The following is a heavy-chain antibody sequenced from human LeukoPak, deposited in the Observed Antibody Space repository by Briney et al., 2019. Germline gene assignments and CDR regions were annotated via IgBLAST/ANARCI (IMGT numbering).Heavy chain of an antibody. V-gene: IGHV1-69*13. CDR1: GGTFSSYA. D-gene: IGHD6-13*01. Sequence: SVKVSCKASGGTFSSYAISWVRQAPGQGLEWMGGIIPIFGTANYAQKFQGRVTITADESTSTAYMELSSLRAEDTAVYYCARADLAAAGYFDYWGQGTLVTVSS. J-gene: IGHJ4*02. CDR2: IIPIFGTA. CDR3: ARADLAAAGYFDY.